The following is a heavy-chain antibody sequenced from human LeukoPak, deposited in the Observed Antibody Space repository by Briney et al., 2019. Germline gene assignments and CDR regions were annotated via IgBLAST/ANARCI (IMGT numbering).Heavy chain of an antibody. CDR2: IRYDGSNK. J-gene: IGHJ4*02. V-gene: IGHV3-30*02. Sequence: GGSLRLSCAASGFTFSSYGMHWVRQAPGKGLEWVAFIRYDGSNKYYADSVKGRFTISRDNSKNTLYLQMNSLRAEDTAVYYCAKDHYYDILTGYWWGPVSYFDYWGQGTLVTVSS. CDR3: AKDHYYDILTGYWWGPVSYFDY. D-gene: IGHD3-9*01. CDR1: GFTFSSYG.